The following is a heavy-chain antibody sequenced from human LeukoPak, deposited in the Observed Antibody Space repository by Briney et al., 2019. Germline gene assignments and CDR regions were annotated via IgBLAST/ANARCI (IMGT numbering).Heavy chain of an antibody. D-gene: IGHD1-26*01. Sequence: PSETLSLTCTVSGGSVSSGSYYWSWIRLPPGKGLEWIGHMYDSGSTNYNPSLKSRITISVDTPKNQFSLRLSSVTAADTAVYYCARGGVGATSFNFDYWGQGTLVTVSS. V-gene: IGHV4-61*01. CDR2: MYDSGST. J-gene: IGHJ4*02. CDR3: ARGGVGATSFNFDY. CDR1: GGSVSSGSYY.